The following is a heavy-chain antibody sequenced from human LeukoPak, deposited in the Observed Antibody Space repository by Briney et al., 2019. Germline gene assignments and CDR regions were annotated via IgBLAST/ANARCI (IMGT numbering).Heavy chain of an antibody. CDR1: GYSLSSGYV. CDR2: ITKSGST. J-gene: IGHJ4*02. V-gene: IGHV4-38-2*02. CDR3: ARRVGVALDY. Sequence: DTLYLTCTVSGYSLSSGYVRGVLRQPPGKGLGWSGSITKSGSTYYNPYLQSRVTISVDKSKNKTSIKLSSVPAAETAVYYCARRVGVALDYWGQGTLVTVSS. D-gene: IGHD2-21*01.